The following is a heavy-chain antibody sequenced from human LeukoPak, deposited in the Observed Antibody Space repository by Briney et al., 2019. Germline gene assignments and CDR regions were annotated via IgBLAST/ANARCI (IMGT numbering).Heavy chain of an antibody. V-gene: IGHV3-7*01. CDR3: ARVKGYDFWSDSPLLDY. D-gene: IGHD3-3*01. CDR2: IKQDGSEK. J-gene: IGHJ4*02. Sequence: GGSVRLPCAASGFTFSRYWMSWVRQAPGKGLEGVANIKQDGSEKYYVDSVKGRFTISRDNAKNSLYLQMNSLRAEDTAVYYCARVKGYDFWSDSPLLDYWGQGTLVTVSS. CDR1: GFTFSRYW.